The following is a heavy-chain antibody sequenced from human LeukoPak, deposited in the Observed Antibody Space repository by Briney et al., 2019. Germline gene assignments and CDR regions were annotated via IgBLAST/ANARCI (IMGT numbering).Heavy chain of an antibody. D-gene: IGHD2-21*02. Sequence: PGGSLRLSCAASGFTFNTFWMHWVRQVPGKGLVWVSRINSDESRTNYADSVKGRFTISRDNAKNTLYLHMNSLRAEDTAVYYCARPAYCGGNCYYFPDYWGQGTLVTVSS. J-gene: IGHJ4*02. V-gene: IGHV3-74*01. CDR2: INSDESRT. CDR1: GFTFNTFW. CDR3: ARPAYCGGNCYYFPDY.